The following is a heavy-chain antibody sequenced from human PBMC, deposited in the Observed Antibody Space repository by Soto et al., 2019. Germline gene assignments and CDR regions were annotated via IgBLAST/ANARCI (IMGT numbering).Heavy chain of an antibody. CDR1: GYSFTSYW. CDR2: IYPGDSDT. J-gene: IGHJ6*02. D-gene: IGHD3-22*01. CDR3: ARLKRKYYYHSYGMVV. V-gene: IGHV5-51*01. Sequence: GESLKISCKGSGYSFTSYWIGWVRQMPGKGLEWMGIIYPGDSDTRYSPSFQGQVTISADKSISTAYLQWSSLKASDTAMDYCARLKRKYYYHSYGMVVSGPGTTGTVSS.